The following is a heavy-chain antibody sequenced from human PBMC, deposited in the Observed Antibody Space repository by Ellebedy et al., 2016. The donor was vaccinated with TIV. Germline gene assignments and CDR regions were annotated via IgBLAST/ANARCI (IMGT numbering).Heavy chain of an antibody. CDR1: GFTLGNYE. V-gene: IGHV3-23*01. CDR3: AKDNTMTGVNYMGV. CDR2: IRTNSYNT. D-gene: IGHD4-17*01. Sequence: GESLKISXAASGFTLGNYEMTWVRQAPGKGLQWVAIIRTNSYNTLYADSVKGRFTISRDDSKKTLYLQMNSLRAEDTAVYYCAKDNTMTGVNYMGVWGKGTTVTVSS. J-gene: IGHJ6*03.